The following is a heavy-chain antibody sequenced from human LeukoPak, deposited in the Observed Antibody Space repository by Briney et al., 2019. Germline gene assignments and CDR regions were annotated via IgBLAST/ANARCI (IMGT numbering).Heavy chain of an antibody. V-gene: IGHV1-46*01. CDR2: INPSGGST. D-gene: IGHD5-18*01. CDR3: ARDLGRGYSYGFFDY. Sequence: ASVKVSCKASGYTFTSYYMHWVRQAPGQGLEWMGIINPSGGSTSYAQKFQGRVTMTRDTSTGTVYMELSSLRSEDTAVYYCARDLGRGYSYGFFDYWGQGTLVTVSS. J-gene: IGHJ4*02. CDR1: GYTFTSYY.